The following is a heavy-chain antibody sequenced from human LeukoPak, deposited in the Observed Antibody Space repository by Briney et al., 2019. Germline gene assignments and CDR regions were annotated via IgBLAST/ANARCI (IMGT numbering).Heavy chain of an antibody. CDR2: ISYRGST. D-gene: IGHD2-21*01. J-gene: IGHJ4*02. V-gene: IGHV4-39*01. CDR3: ARHIQGANVCDY. Sequence: PSETLSLTCTVSGGSISSSNYYWGWIRQPPGKGLEWIGTISYRGSTYYNPSLKSRITISVDTSKNQFSLRLSSVTAADTSLYYCARHIQGANVCDYWGQGTLVTVPS. CDR1: GGSISSSNYY.